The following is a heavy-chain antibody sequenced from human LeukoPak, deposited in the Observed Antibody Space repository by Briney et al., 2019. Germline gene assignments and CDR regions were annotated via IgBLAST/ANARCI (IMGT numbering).Heavy chain of an antibody. V-gene: IGHV3-21*01. J-gene: IGHJ3*02. Sequence: GGSLRLSCAASVFTFSSYSMNWVRQAPGKGLEWVSSISSSSSYIYYADSVKGRFTISRDNAKNSLYLQMNSLRAEDTAVYCCAREEMATIRRDAFDIWGQGTMVTVSS. D-gene: IGHD5-24*01. CDR2: ISSSSSYI. CDR1: VFTFSSYS. CDR3: AREEMATIRRDAFDI.